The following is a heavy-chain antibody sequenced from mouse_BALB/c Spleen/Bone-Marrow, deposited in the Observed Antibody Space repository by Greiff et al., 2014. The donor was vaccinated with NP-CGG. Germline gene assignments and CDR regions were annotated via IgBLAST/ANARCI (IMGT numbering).Heavy chain of an antibody. CDR2: INPSNGRT. CDR1: GYTFTTYW. J-gene: IGHJ3*01. V-gene: IGHV1S81*02. Sequence: QVQLQQSGAELVKPGASVKLSCRASGYTFTTYWMHWVKQRPGQGLEWIGEINPSNGRTNYNEKFKIKATLTVDKSSTTAYMQLSSLTSEDSAVYYCARDYEYDGGFAWFVYWGQGTLVTVSA. CDR3: ARDYEYDGGFAWFVY. D-gene: IGHD2-4*01.